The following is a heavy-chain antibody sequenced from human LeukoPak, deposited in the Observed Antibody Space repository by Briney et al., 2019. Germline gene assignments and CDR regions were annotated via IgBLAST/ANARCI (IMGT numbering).Heavy chain of an antibody. V-gene: IGHV4-39*01. CDR1: GVSISSISYY. J-gene: IGHJ4*02. CDR3: ARHNRVVPPDY. Sequence: PSETLSLTCTVSGVSISSISYYWGWIRQPPGTGLEWIGNIYYSGSTYYNPSLKSRVIISVDTSKNQFSLKVTSVTAADTAVYYCARHNRVVPPDYWGQGTLVTVSS. CDR2: IYYSGST. D-gene: IGHD2-15*01.